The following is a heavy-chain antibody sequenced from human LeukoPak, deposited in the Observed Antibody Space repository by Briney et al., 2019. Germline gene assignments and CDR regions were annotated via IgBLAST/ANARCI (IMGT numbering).Heavy chain of an antibody. D-gene: IGHD3-22*01. CDR2: IYYSGST. J-gene: IGHJ4*02. CDR1: GGSISRSSYY. CDR3: ARDSSGYYDY. V-gene: IGHV4-39*01. Sequence: PSEALSLTCTVSGGSISRSSYYWGWIRQPPGKGLEWIGSIYYSGSTYYNPSLKSRVTISVDTSKNQFSLKLSSVTAADTAVYYCARDSSGYYDYWGQGTLVTVSS.